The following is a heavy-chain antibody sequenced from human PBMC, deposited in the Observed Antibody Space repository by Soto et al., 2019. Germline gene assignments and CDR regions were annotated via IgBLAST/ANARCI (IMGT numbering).Heavy chain of an antibody. CDR3: ARASVVVTAIPQDY. Sequence: GGSLRLSCAASGFTFSSYGMHWVRQAPGKGLEWVAVIWYDGSNKYYADSVKGRFTISRDNSKNTLYLQMNSLRAEDTAVYYCARASVVVTAIPQDYWGQGTLVTVSS. CDR1: GFTFSSYG. V-gene: IGHV3-33*01. D-gene: IGHD2-21*02. J-gene: IGHJ4*02. CDR2: IWYDGSNK.